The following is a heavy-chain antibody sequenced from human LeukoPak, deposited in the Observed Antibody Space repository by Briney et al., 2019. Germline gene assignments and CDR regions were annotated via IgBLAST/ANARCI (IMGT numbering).Heavy chain of an antibody. CDR1: GGSISRSDYY. Sequence: SDTLSLTCAVSGGSISRSDYYWGWIRQPPGKGLEWIGHFYYSGTIHYSPSLQSRVTISVDTSKNQFSLKLSSVTAADTAVYYCARGTYYDILTGYYAPYYYYYGMDVWGQGTTVTVSS. CDR2: FYYSGTI. CDR3: ARGTYYDILTGYYAPYYYYYGMDV. D-gene: IGHD3-9*01. J-gene: IGHJ6*02. V-gene: IGHV4-39*07.